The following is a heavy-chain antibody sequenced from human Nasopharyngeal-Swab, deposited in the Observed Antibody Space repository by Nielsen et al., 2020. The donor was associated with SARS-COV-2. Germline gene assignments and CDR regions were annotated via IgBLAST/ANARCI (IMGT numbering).Heavy chain of an antibody. J-gene: IGHJ5*02. CDR3: ASVRGVRAGWFDP. D-gene: IGHD3-10*01. Sequence: SVKVSCKASGDTFSSYAISWVRQAPGQGLEWMGGIIPIFGTANYAQKFQGRVTITADESTSTAYMELSSLRSEDTAVYYCASVRGVRAGWFDPWGQGTLVTVSS. CDR2: IIPIFGTA. V-gene: IGHV1-69*13. CDR1: GDTFSSYA.